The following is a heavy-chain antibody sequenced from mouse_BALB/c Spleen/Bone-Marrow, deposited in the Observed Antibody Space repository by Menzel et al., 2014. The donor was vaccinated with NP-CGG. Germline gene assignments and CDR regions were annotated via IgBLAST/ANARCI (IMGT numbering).Heavy chain of an antibody. CDR2: ISSGGSYT. J-gene: IGHJ2*01. CDR1: GFTFSSCA. Sequence: EVMLVESGGGLVKPGGSLKLSCAASGFTFSSCAMSWVRQTPEKRLEWVATISSGGSYTYCLDSVKGRFTISRDNAKNTLYLQMSSLRSKDTAMYYCARAERYDGNFDYWGQGTTLTVSS. V-gene: IGHV5-9-1*01. CDR3: ARAERYDGNFDY. D-gene: IGHD2-14*01.